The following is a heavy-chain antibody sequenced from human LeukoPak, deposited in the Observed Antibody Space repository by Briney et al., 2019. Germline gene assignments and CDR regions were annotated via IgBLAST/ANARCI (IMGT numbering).Heavy chain of an antibody. CDR2: ISYDGSNK. CDR1: GFTFSSYA. J-gene: IGHJ4*02. CDR3: ARDTISDY. D-gene: IGHD2-2*01. V-gene: IGHV3-30-3*01. Sequence: PGGSLRLSCAASGFTFSSYAMHWVRQAPGKGLEWVAVISYDGSNKYYADSVKGRFTISRDNSKNTLYPQMNSLRAEDTAVYYCARDTISDYWGQGTLVTVSS.